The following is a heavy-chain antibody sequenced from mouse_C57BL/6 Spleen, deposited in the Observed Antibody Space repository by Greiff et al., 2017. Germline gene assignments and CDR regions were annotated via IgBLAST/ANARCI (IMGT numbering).Heavy chain of an antibody. V-gene: IGHV1-61*01. Sequence: QVQLKQPGAELVRPGSSVKLSCKASGYTFTSYWMDWVKQRPGQGLEWIGNIYPSDSETHYNQKFKDKATLTVDKSSSTAYMQLSSLTSEDSAVYYCARGNYGNYSPFAYWGQGTLVTVSA. J-gene: IGHJ3*01. CDR3: ARGNYGNYSPFAY. CDR1: GYTFTSYW. D-gene: IGHD2-1*01. CDR2: IYPSDSET.